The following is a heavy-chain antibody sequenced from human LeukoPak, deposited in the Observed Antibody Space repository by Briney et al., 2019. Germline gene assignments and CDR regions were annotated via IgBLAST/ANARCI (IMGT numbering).Heavy chain of an antibody. CDR2: IKSKTDGGTT. Sequence: GWSLRLSCAASGFTFSNAWMNWVRQAPGKGLEWVGRIKSKTDGGTTDYAAPVKGRFTISRDDSKNTLYLQMNSLKTEDTAVYYCTTGRGYNYGFNYFDYWGQGTLVTVSS. J-gene: IGHJ4*02. V-gene: IGHV3-15*01. D-gene: IGHD5-18*01. CDR1: GFTFSNAW. CDR3: TTGRGYNYGFNYFDY.